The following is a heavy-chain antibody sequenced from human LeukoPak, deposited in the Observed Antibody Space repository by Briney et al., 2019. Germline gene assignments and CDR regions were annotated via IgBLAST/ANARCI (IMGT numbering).Heavy chain of an antibody. CDR3: AKDPRKNYPS. CDR2: ISGSGGST. V-gene: IGHV3-23*01. Sequence: GGSLRLSCEVSGFTFSSYAMYWVRQAPGKGLEWVSAISGSGGSTYYADSVKGRFTISRDNSKNTLYLQMNSLRAEDTAVYYCAKDPRKNYPSWGQGALVTVSS. J-gene: IGHJ4*02. D-gene: IGHD1-7*01. CDR1: GFTFSSYA.